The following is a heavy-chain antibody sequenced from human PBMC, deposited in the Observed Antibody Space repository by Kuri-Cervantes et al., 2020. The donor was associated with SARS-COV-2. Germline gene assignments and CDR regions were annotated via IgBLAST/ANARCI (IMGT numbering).Heavy chain of an antibody. J-gene: IGHJ6*02. D-gene: IGHD6-13*01. CDR2: IIPIFGTA. Sequence: SSVKVSCKASGGTFSSYAISWVRQAPGQGLEWMGGIIPIFGTANYAQKLQGRVTMTTDTSTSTAYMELRSLRSDDTAVYYCARGGYSSSWPNYYYYYGLDVWGQGTTVTVSS. CDR3: ARGGYSSSWPNYYYYYGLDV. V-gene: IGHV1-69*05. CDR1: GGTFSSYA.